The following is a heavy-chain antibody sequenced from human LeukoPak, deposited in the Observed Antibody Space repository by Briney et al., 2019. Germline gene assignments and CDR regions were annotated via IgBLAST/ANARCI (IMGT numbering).Heavy chain of an antibody. V-gene: IGHV3-30*02. CDR2: IRHDGSNK. Sequence: GGSLRLSCAASGFTFSSYGMHWVRQAPGKGLEWVAFIRHDGSNKYYADSVKGRFTISRDNSKNTLYLQMNSLRAEDTAVYYCAKDRGVTALYYFDYWGQGTLVTVSS. CDR3: AKDRGVTALYYFDY. D-gene: IGHD2-21*02. CDR1: GFTFSSYG. J-gene: IGHJ4*02.